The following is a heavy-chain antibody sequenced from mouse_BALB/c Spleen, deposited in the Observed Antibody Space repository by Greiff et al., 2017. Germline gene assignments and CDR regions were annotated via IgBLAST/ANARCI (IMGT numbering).Heavy chain of an antibody. V-gene: IGHV5-15*02. D-gene: IGHD2-1*01. Sequence: EVKLVESGGGLVQPGGSRKLSCAASGFTFSDYGMAWVRQAPGKGPGWVAFISNLAYSIYYADTVTGRFTISRGNAKNTLYLEMSSLRSEDTAMYYCARGSRDYGNAWFAYWGQGDLVTVS. CDR1: GFTFSDYG. CDR2: ISNLAYSI. J-gene: IGHJ3*01. CDR3: ARGSRDYGNAWFAY.